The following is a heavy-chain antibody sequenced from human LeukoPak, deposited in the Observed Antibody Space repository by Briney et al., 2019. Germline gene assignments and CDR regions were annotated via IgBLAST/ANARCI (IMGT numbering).Heavy chain of an antibody. J-gene: IGHJ6*02. D-gene: IGHD3-10*01. CDR1: GGTFSSYA. CDR3: ASGLWFGELVYYYYGMDV. CDR2: IIPIFGTA. V-gene: IGHV1-69*06. Sequence: ASVKVSCKASGGTFSSYAISWVRQAPGRGLEWMGGIIPIFGTANYAQKFQGRVTITADKSTSTAYMELSSLRSEDTAVYYCASGLWFGELVYYYYGMDVWGQGTTVTVSS.